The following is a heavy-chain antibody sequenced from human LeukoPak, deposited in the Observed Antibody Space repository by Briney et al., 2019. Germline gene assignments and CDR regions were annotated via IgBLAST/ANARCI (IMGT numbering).Heavy chain of an antibody. V-gene: IGHV3-21*01. CDR2: ISSSSSYI. D-gene: IGHD4-23*01. Sequence: PGGSLRLSCAASGFTFSSYSMNWVRQAPGKGLEWVSSISSSSSYIYYADSVKGRFTISRDNAKNSLYLQMNSLRAEDTAVYYCARDFDYGGNSGDYWGQGTLVTVSS. CDR3: ARDFDYGGNSGDY. CDR1: GFTFSSYS. J-gene: IGHJ4*02.